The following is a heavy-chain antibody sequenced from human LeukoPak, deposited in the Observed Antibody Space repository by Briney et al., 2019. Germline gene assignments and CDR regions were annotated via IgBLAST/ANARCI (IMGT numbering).Heavy chain of an antibody. CDR3: AGSPPNGWYRGGSQDV. CDR2: IIPNSDGT. V-gene: IGHV1-2*02. Sequence: GPSVKVSCKASGYTFTGYYIYWVRQAPGQGLEWMGGIIPNSDGTDYAQKFQGRVSMTTDSAISPANLDLSRLRAVGPAGNYLAGSPPNGWYRGGSQDVWGQGTMVVVSS. J-gene: IGHJ3*01. CDR1: GYTFTGYY. D-gene: IGHD6-19*01.